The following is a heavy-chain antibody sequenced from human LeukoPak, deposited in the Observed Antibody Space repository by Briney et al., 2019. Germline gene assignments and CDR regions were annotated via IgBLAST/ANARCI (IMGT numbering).Heavy chain of an antibody. CDR2: ISAYNGNT. Sequence: GESLKISCKASGYTFTSYGISWVRQAPGQGLEWMGWISAYNGNTNYAQKLQGRVTMTTGTSTSTAYMELRSLRSDDTAVYYCARIRGITGTTSLAAVDYWGQGTLVTVSS. CDR3: ARIRGITGTTSLAAVDY. CDR1: GYTFTSYG. V-gene: IGHV1-18*01. D-gene: IGHD1-7*01. J-gene: IGHJ4*02.